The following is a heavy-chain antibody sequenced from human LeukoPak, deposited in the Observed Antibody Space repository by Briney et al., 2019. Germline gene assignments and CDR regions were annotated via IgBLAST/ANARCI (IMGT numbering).Heavy chain of an antibody. Sequence: GGSLRLSCAASGFTFSNAWMSWVRQAPGKGLEWVGRIKSKTDGGTTDYAAPVKGRFTISRDDSKNTLYLQMNSLKTEDTAVYYCTTDRIVVVPAAILDNWFDPRGQGTLVTVSS. CDR2: IKSKTDGGTT. V-gene: IGHV3-15*01. CDR1: GFTFSNAW. D-gene: IGHD2-2*01. CDR3: TTDRIVVVPAAILDNWFDP. J-gene: IGHJ5*02.